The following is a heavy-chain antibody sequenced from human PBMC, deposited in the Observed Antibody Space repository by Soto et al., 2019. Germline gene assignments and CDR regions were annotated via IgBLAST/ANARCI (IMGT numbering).Heavy chain of an antibody. D-gene: IGHD2-2*01. CDR1: GGSIGSSSYY. V-gene: IGHV4-39*01. J-gene: IGHJ4*02. CDR2: IYYSGIS. Sequence: PSETLSLTCTVSGGSIGSSSYYWGWIRQPPGKGLEWIGSIYYSGISYYNPSLKGRVTISVDTSKNQFSLILSSVTAADTAVYYCARHLVGKVVPAAMPTVYFDYWGQGTLVTVSS. CDR3: ARHLVGKVVPAAMPTVYFDY.